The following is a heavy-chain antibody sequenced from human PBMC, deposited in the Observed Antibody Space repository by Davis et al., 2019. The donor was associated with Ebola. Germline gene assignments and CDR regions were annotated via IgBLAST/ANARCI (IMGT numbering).Heavy chain of an antibody. V-gene: IGHV4-39*01. CDR2: IYYRGNT. J-gene: IGHJ4*02. Sequence: SETLSLTCTVSGGSVSSGSYYWSRIRQAPGKGLEWIGSIYYRGNTFYNPPLKSRVTISVDTSKNQISLKMSSVTAADTAVYYCASPPVLYSSSPNPDYWGQGTLVTVSS. D-gene: IGHD6-13*01. CDR1: GGSVSSGSYY. CDR3: ASPPVLYSSSPNPDY.